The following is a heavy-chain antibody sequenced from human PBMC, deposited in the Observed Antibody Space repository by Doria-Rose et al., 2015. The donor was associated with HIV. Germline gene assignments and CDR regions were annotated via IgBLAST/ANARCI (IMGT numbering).Heavy chain of an antibody. V-gene: IGHV2-26*01. CDR1: GVSLSSPGMG. D-gene: IGHD6-13*01. J-gene: IGHJ4*02. CDR2: IFSDDDR. CDR3: ARIKSSRWYHKYYFDF. Sequence: SGPVLVKPTETLTLTCTVSGVSLSSPGMGVSWIRQPPGKALEWLANIFSDDDRSYNTSLKSRLTISRGTSKSQVVLTMTDVDPVDTATYYCARIKSSRWYHKYYFDFWGQGTLVIVSA.